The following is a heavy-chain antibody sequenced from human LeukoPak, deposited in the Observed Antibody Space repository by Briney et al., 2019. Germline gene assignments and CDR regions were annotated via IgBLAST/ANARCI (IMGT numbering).Heavy chain of an antibody. V-gene: IGHV3-7*05. Sequence: GGSLRLSCAASGFTFSTFYMTWVRQAPGKGLEWVANIKQDGSEKYYVDSVKGRFTISRDNMKNSLFLQMNSLRAEDTAVYYCAGGSGWLIDIWGQGTLVTVSS. J-gene: IGHJ4*02. CDR3: AGGSGWLIDI. CDR1: GFTFSTFY. D-gene: IGHD6-19*01. CDR2: IKQDGSEK.